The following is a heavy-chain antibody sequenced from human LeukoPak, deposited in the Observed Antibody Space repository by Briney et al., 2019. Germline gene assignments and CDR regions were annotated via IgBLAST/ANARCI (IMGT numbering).Heavy chain of an antibody. V-gene: IGHV4-59*01. CDR1: GGSISSYY. D-gene: IGHD6-13*01. J-gene: IGHJ4*02. CDR2: IYYSGST. Sequence: PSETLSLTCTVSGGSISSYYWSWIRQPPGKGLEWIGYIYYSGSTNYNPSLKSRVTISVDTSKNQFSLRLSSVTAADTAVYHCARVTGYMTEDYFDYWGQGTLITVSS. CDR3: ARVTGYMTEDYFDY.